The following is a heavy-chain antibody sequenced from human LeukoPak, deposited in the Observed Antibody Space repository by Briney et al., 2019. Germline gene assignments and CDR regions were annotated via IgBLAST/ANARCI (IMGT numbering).Heavy chain of an antibody. J-gene: IGHJ6*02. CDR2: ISSSGSTI. CDR1: GFTFSDYY. Sequence: GGSLRLSCAASGFTFSDYYMSWIRQAPGKGLEWVSYISSSGSTIYYADSVKGRFTISRDNAKNSLYLQMNSLRAEDTAVYYCASHYEMTQSSDGMDVWGQGTTVTVSS. D-gene: IGHD3-22*01. V-gene: IGHV3-11*01. CDR3: ASHYEMTQSSDGMDV.